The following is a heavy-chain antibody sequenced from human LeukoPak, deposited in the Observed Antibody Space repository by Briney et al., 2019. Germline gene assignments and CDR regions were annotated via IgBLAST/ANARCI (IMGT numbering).Heavy chain of an antibody. V-gene: IGHV3-30*02. CDR2: IRYDGSNK. CDR3: ARGPGTSGRYYSGDY. CDR1: GFTFSSYG. D-gene: IGHD3-10*01. J-gene: IGHJ4*02. Sequence: GGSLRLSCAASGFTFSSYGMHWVRQAPGKGLEWVAFIRYDGSNKYYADSVKGRFTISRDNAKNTLYLQMSSLRADDTAVYYCARGPGTSGRYYSGDYWGQGTLVTVSS.